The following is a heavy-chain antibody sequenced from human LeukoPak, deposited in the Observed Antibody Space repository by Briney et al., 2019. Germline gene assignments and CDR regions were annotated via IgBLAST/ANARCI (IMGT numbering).Heavy chain of an antibody. CDR1: GFTFSSYS. D-gene: IGHD1-20*01. Sequence: PGGSLRLSCAASGFTFSSYSMNWVRQAPGKGLEWVSSISSSSSYIYYADSVKGRFTISRDNAKNSLYLQMNSLRAEDTAVYYCARGVTITGTTAYYYYYMDVWGKGTTVTVSS. J-gene: IGHJ6*03. V-gene: IGHV3-21*01. CDR3: ARGVTITGTTAYYYYYMDV. CDR2: ISSSSSYI.